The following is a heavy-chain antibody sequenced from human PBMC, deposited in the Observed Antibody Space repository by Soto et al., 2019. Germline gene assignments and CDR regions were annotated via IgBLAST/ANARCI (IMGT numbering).Heavy chain of an antibody. D-gene: IGHD6-13*01. CDR2: IIPYYNTL. CDR3: ASGASRWYPYFFES. Sequence: QAQVVQSGAEVRKPGSSVKLSCKASEGTFNSYAIAWVRQAPGQGLEWMGGIIPYYNTLNYAQKFQDRVTITAVDSTNTVYMELSSLRSDDTAVYFCASGASRWYPYFFESWAQGTLVTVSS. J-gene: IGHJ4*02. CDR1: EGTFNSYA. V-gene: IGHV1-69*01.